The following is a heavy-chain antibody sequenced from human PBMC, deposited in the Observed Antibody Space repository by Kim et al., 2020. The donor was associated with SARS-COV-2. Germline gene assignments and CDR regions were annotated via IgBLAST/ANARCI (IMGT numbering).Heavy chain of an antibody. CDR1: GGSISSYY. Sequence: SETLSLTCTVSGGSISSYYWSWIWKPPGKGLERIGYIYYSGSTNYNHSLKSRVTISVATSKNQFSLKLSSVTAAATAVYFCAGGCLPGEGVVVGPYYLYYGIDFWGQGTTVTVSS. CDR2: IYYSGST. D-gene: IGHD2-21*01. J-gene: IGHJ6*02. CDR3: AGGCLPGEGVVVGPYYLYYGIDF. V-gene: IGHV4-59*01.